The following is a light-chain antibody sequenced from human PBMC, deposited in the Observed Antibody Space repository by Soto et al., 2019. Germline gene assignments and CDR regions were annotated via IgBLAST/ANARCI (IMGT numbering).Light chain of an antibody. CDR3: QQYGSSSFT. Sequence: EIVLTQSPGTLSLSPGXRATLSCRASQSVSSSYLAWYQQKPGQAPRLLIYGASSRATGIPDRFSGSGSGTDFTLTISRLEPEDFAVYYCQQYGSSSFTFGPGTKVENK. V-gene: IGKV3-20*01. J-gene: IGKJ3*01. CDR2: GAS. CDR1: QSVSSSY.